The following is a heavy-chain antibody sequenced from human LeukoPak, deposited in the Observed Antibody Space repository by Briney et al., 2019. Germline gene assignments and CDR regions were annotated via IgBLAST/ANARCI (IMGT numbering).Heavy chain of an antibody. Sequence: SQTLSLTCAISGDSVSSNSAAWNWIRQSPSRGLEWLGRTYYRSKWHSYYAPSVKSRITINPDTSKNQFSLQLKSVTPEDTAVYYCARMVGLVSDFWGQGTLVTVSS. J-gene: IGHJ4*02. CDR2: TYYRSKWHS. D-gene: IGHD3-10*01. CDR3: ARMVGLVSDF. V-gene: IGHV6-1*01. CDR1: GDSVSSNSAA.